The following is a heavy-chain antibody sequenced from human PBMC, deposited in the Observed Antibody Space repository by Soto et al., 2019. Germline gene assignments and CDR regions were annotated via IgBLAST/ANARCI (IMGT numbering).Heavy chain of an antibody. J-gene: IGHJ3*02. Sequence: GGSLRLSCAASGFTFSSYAMHWVRQAPGKGLEWVAVISYDGSNKYYADSVKGRFTISRDNSKNTLYLQMNSLRAEDTAVYYCARGARDSSPTDAFDIWGQGTMVTVSS. CDR2: ISYDGSNK. CDR3: ARGARDSSPTDAFDI. CDR1: GFTFSSYA. D-gene: IGHD3-22*01. V-gene: IGHV3-30-3*01.